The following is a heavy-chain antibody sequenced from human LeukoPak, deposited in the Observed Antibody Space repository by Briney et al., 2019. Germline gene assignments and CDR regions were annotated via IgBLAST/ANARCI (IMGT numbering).Heavy chain of an antibody. CDR3: VRDLTGAGFDP. CDR1: GGAISNTSYY. D-gene: IGHD3-10*01. CDR2: ASYSGST. J-gene: IGHJ5*02. Sequence: SETLSLTCTVSGGAISNTSYYWGWIRQPPGNGLEWIGSASYSGSTNYNPSLESRVTISVDRSKNQFSLKLSSVTAADTAVYYCVRDLTGAGFDPWGQGTLVTVSS. V-gene: IGHV4-39*07.